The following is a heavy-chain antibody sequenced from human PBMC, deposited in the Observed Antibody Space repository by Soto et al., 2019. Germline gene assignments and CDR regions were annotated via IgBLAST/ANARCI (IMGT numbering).Heavy chain of an antibody. Sequence: ASVKVSCKTSGCIFINYYIHWVRQAPGQGLEWVALFNPMSGSTNYAQKLQGRVTVTSDTSTSTVYMELSSLISEDTAVYYCARDLAAADYWGQGTLVTVSS. CDR1: GCIFINYY. V-gene: IGHV1-46*04. CDR3: ARDLAAADY. CDR2: FNPMSGST. D-gene: IGHD6-13*01. J-gene: IGHJ4*02.